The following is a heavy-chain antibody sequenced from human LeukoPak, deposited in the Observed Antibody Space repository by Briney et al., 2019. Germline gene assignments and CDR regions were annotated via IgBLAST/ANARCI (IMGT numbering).Heavy chain of an antibody. CDR2: INPNSGGT. V-gene: IGHV1-2*02. CDR3: AGSAAGNTDFDY. Sequence: ASVKVSCKASGYTFTGYYMHWVRQAPGQGLEWVGWINPNSGGTNYAQKFQGRVTMTRDTSISTAYMELSRLRSDDTAVYYCAGSAAGNTDFDYWGQGTLVTVSS. J-gene: IGHJ4*02. D-gene: IGHD6-13*01. CDR1: GYTFTGYY.